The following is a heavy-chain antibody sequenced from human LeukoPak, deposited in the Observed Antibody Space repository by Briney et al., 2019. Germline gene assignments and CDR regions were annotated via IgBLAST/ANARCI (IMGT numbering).Heavy chain of an antibody. J-gene: IGHJ4*02. V-gene: IGHV3-48*02. CDR2: ISSRSSTI. CDR3: ARPTNWWGYFDY. Sequence: GGSLRLSCAASGFTFSSYAMSWVRQAPGKGLEWVSYISSRSSTIYYADSVKGRFTISRDNAKNSLYLQMNSLRDEDTAVYYCARPTNWWGYFDYWGQGTLVTVSS. CDR1: GFTFSSYA. D-gene: IGHD2-8*02.